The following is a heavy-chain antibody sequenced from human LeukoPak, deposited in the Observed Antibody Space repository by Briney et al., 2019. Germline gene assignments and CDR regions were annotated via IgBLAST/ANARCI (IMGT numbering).Heavy chain of an antibody. CDR1: GFTFSSYA. Sequence: GGSLRLSCAASGFTFSSYAMSWVRQAPGKGLEWVSAISGSGGSTYYADSVKGRFTISRDNAKNSLYLQMNGLRADDTAVYYCARDDTPWGYWGQGTLVTVSS. J-gene: IGHJ4*02. V-gene: IGHV3-23*01. CDR2: ISGSGGST. CDR3: ARDDTPWGY. D-gene: IGHD3-16*01.